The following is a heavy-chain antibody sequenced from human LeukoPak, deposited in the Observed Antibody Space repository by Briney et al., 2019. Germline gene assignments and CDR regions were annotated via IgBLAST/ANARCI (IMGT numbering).Heavy chain of an antibody. Sequence: SETLSLTCAVYGGSFSGYNWSWIRQPPGKGLEWVGEINHSGSTKYNPSLKSRVTISVDTSKNQFSLKLSSVTAADTAVYYCARGWYSSSHDAFDIWGQGTMVTVSS. D-gene: IGHD6-13*01. CDR2: INHSGST. J-gene: IGHJ3*02. CDR1: GGSFSGYN. CDR3: ARGWYSSSHDAFDI. V-gene: IGHV4-34*01.